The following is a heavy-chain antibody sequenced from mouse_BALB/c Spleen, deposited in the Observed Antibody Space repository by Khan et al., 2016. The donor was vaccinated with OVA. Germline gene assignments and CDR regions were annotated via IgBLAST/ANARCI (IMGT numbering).Heavy chain of an antibody. CDR3: ARSYDGAWFAY. V-gene: IGHV1-77*01. Sequence: QVQLKESGPELVKPGASVKMSCKASGYTFTDYVISWVKQRTGQGLEWIGEIYPGSGRTYYNERFKGKATLTADKSSNTAYMQLSSLTSEDSAVYFCARSYDGAWFAYWGQGTTVTVSA. CDR1: GYTFTDYV. CDR2: IYPGSGRT. J-gene: IGHJ3*01. D-gene: IGHD1-1*01.